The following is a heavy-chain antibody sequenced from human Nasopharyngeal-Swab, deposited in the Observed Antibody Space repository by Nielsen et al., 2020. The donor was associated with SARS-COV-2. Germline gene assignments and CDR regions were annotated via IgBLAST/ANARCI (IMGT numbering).Heavy chain of an antibody. CDR2: ISSTTPYI. D-gene: IGHD1-7*01. CDR3: AREGTGTTGGMDV. V-gene: IGHV3-21*01. CDR1: GFTFSGYT. J-gene: IGHJ6*02. Sequence: GESLKISCVASGFTFSGYTMNWVRQAPGKGLEWISSISSTTPYIYYADSVKGRFTISRDNAKNSLYLQMNSLRAEDTAVYYCAREGTGTTGGMDVWGQGTTVTVSS.